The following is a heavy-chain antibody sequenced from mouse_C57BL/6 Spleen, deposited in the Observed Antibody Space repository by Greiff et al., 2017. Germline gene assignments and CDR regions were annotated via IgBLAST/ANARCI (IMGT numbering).Heavy chain of an antibody. CDR1: GYTFTSYW. D-gene: IGHD2-3*01. V-gene: IGHV1-72*01. Sequence: QVQLQQPGAELVKPGASVKLSCKASGYTFTSYWMHWVKQRPGRGLERIGRIDPNSGGTKYNEKFKSKATLTVDKPSSTAYMQLSSLTSEDSAVYYCARYHDGYYKVYAMDYWGQGTSVTVSS. CDR2: IDPNSGGT. J-gene: IGHJ4*01. CDR3: ARYHDGYYKVYAMDY.